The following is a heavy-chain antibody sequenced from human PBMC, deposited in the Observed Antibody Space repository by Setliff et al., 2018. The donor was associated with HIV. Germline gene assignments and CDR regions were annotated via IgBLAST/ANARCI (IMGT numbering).Heavy chain of an antibody. CDR2: INPDGSEN. CDR3: SSANSSLSVYYYYMDV. V-gene: IGHV3-7*03. CDR1: GFAFSTHW. J-gene: IGHJ6*03. D-gene: IGHD2-15*01. Sequence: PGGSLRLSCAASGFAFSTHWMSWVRQAPGKGLDWVANINPDGSENHYVDSVKGRCTISRDKYRNTVFLQMNSLRAEDAAVYYCSSANSSLSVYYYYMDVWGKGTTVTVSS.